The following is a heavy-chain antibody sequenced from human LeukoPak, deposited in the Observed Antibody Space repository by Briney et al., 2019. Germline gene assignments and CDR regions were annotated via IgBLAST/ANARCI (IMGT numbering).Heavy chain of an antibody. V-gene: IGHV3-30-3*01. CDR2: ISNNGGDE. CDR3: ARDHYVYCSGDNCLDNY. J-gene: IGHJ4*02. CDR1: GSTFNTYV. Sequence: GGSLRLSCVASGSTFNTYVMHWVRQAPGKGLEWVAVISNNGGDEHYADSVRGRFTISRDNSKNTLYLEMNSLRVEDTAIYYCARDHYVYCSGDNCLDNYWGQGTLVTVSS. D-gene: IGHD2-15*01.